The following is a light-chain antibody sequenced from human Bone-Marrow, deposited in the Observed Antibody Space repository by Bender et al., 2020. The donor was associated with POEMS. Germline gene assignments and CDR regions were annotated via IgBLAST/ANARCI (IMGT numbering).Light chain of an antibody. V-gene: IGLV2-23*02. CDR2: EVS. Sequence: QSALTQPASVSGSPGQSITISCTGTSSDVGKYYVVSWYQQYPGKAPKLMIYEVSKRPSGVSNRFSGSKSGNTASLTISGLQAEDEADYYCCSYAGSSTWVFGGGTKLTVL. J-gene: IGLJ3*02. CDR3: CSYAGSSTWV. CDR1: SSDVGKYYV.